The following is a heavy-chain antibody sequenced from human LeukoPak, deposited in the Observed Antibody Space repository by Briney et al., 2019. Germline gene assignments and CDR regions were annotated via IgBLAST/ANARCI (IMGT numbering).Heavy chain of an antibody. CDR3: AKGRIVAPEGYFDY. CDR1: GFTFNKYW. CDR2: IKKDGSEK. J-gene: IGHJ4*02. V-gene: IGHV3-7*03. Sequence: PGGSLRLSCAASGFTFNKYWMSWVRQAPGKGLEWVANIKKDGSEKYYVDSVKGRFTISRDNAKNSLYLQMNSLRAEDTALYYCAKGRIVAPEGYFDYWGQGTLVTVSS. D-gene: IGHD5-12*01.